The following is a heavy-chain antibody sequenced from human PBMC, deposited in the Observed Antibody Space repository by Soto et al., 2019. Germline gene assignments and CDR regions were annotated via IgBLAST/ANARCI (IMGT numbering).Heavy chain of an antibody. Sequence: SETLSLTCTVSGGSVSNHYWSWIRQPAGKGLEWLGRLYNDERTNYNPSLKSRVTMSMDTSKNQFSLELTSVTAADSAVYFCAREPLAHSYFDLWGQGTLVTVSS. CDR3: AREPLAHSYFDL. CDR2: LYNDERT. V-gene: IGHV4-4*07. J-gene: IGHJ4*02. CDR1: GGSVSNHY.